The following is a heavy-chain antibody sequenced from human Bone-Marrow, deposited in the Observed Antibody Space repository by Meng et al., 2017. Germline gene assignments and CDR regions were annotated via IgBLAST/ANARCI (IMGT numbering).Heavy chain of an antibody. CDR2: ISAYTGNT. CDR1: GGTFSSYA. CDR3: ARDYDILTDYYSRGED. D-gene: IGHD3-9*01. Sequence: ASVKVSCKASGGTFSSYAISWVRQAPGQGLEWMGWISAYTGNTNYAQKLQGRVTMTTDTSTSTAYMELRSLRSDDTAVYYCARDYDILTDYYSRGEDWGQG. J-gene: IGHJ4*02. V-gene: IGHV1-18*01.